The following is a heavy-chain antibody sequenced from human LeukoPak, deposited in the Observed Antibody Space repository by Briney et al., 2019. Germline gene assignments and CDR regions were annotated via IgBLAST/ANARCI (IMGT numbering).Heavy chain of an antibody. V-gene: IGHV1-2*02. D-gene: IGHD1-26*01. CDR2: INPHTGGT. CDR3: VGELELPGPDTFDI. CDR1: GYTFTDHY. J-gene: IGHJ3*02. Sequence: GASVKVSCKASGYTFTDHYLYWMRQAPGQGLEWMGWINPHTGGTNYAQRFQGRVTMTRDTSLTTAYMELRNLRSDDAAIYHCVGELELPGPDTFDIWGQGTMVTVSS.